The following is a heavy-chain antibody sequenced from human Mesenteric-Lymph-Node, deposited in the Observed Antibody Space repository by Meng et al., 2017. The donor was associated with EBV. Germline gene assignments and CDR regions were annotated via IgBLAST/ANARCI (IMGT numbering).Heavy chain of an antibody. CDR1: YGSVSSGSSY. Sequence: VRLQVWAPGLLTPSGPLSPPCTLSYGSVSSGSSYWSWIRQPPGKGLEWIGYIYYSGSTNYNPSLKSRVTISVDTSKNQFSLKLSSVTAADTAVYYCARLDRWELLRGLVYWGQGTLVTVSS. CDR3: ARLDRWELLRGLVY. D-gene: IGHD1-26*01. J-gene: IGHJ4*02. V-gene: IGHV4-61*01. CDR2: IYYSGST.